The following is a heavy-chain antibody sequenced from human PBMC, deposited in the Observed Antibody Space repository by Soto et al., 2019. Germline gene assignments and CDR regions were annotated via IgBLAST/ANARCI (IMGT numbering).Heavy chain of an antibody. V-gene: IGHV4-59*08. CDR1: YGSISSYY. J-gene: IGHJ6*02. CDR2: IYYSGST. Sequence: PSETLSLTCTASYGSISSYYWSWIRQPPGKGLEWIGYIYYSGSTNYNPSLKSRVTISVDTSKNQFSLKLSSVTAADTAVYYCARQGPYGMDVWGQGTTVTVSS. CDR3: ARQGPYGMDV.